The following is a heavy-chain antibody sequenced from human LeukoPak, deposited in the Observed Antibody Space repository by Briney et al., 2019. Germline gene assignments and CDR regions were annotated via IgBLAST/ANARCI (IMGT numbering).Heavy chain of an antibody. Sequence: SETLSLTCTVSGGSISSYYWSWIRQPAGKGLEWIGRIYTRGSTNYNPSLKSRVTMSVDTSKNQFSLKLSSVTAADTAVYYCARGLGSYYNIYFDYWGQGTLVTVSS. CDR1: GGSISSYY. J-gene: IGHJ4*02. V-gene: IGHV4-4*07. CDR3: ARGLGSYYNIYFDY. CDR2: IYTRGST. D-gene: IGHD3-10*01.